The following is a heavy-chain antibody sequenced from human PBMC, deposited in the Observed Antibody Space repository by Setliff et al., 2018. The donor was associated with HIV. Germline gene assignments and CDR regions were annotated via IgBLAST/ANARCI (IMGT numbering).Heavy chain of an antibody. CDR1: EFTFSKYA. CDR2: IYSDGST. CDR3: ARSPYYYDSGGYPPDY. J-gene: IGHJ4*02. Sequence: GGSLRLSCTGSEFTFSKYAMNWVRQAPGKGLEWVSVIYSDGSTYYADSVKGRFTISRDNSKNTLYLQMNSLRAEDTAVYYCARSPYYYDSGGYPPDYWGQGTLVTVSS. D-gene: IGHD3-22*01. V-gene: IGHV3-53*01.